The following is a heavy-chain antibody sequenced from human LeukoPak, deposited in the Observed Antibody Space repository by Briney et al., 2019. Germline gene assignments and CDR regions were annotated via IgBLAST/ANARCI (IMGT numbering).Heavy chain of an antibody. J-gene: IGHJ6*02. V-gene: IGHV3-7*01. D-gene: IGHD3-22*01. CDR3: ARADSSGYYPYGMDV. CDR2: IKQDGSEK. Sequence: PGGSLRLSCAASGFTFSSYWMSWVRQAPGKGLEWVANIKQDGSEKDYVDPVKGRFTISRDNAKNSLYLQMNSLRAEDTAVYYCARADSSGYYPYGMDVWGQGTTVTASS. CDR1: GFTFSSYW.